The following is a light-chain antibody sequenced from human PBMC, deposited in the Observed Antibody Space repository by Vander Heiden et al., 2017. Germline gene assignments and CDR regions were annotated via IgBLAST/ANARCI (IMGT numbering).Light chain of an antibody. V-gene: IGKV2-30*02. CDR3: MQGTHWPYT. J-gene: IGKJ2*01. CDR1: QSLVHSDGNTY. CDR2: KVS. Sequence: EVVMTRSPLSLPLTLGETASISCRPSQSLVHSDGNTYLNWFHQRSGQPPRRLIYKVSKPDSGVPDRFSGSGSGTDFTLKISMVEADDVGVYYCMQGTHWPYTFGQGTKLEIK.